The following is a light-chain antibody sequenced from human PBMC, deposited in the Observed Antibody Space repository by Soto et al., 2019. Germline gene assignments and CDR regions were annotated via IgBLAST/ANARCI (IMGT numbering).Light chain of an antibody. CDR3: QQSFNLPYT. CDR2: AAS. V-gene: IGKV1-39*01. CDR1: QNINRR. J-gene: IGKJ1*01. Sequence: DIQMTQSPSSLSASVGDRLIITCRSSQNINRRLNWYQQSPGKAPKVLIFAASTLKSGVASRFSGSGSGTDFTLTISNLQPEDFATYYCQQSFNLPYTFGQGTKVEI.